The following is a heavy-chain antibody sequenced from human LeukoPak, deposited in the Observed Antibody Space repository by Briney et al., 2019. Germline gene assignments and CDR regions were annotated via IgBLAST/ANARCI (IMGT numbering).Heavy chain of an antibody. J-gene: IGHJ4*02. CDR2: ISSSSSFI. CDR3: AREGSSHNDH. V-gene: IGHV3-21*01. CDR1: GFTFSRDS. D-gene: IGHD6-6*01. Sequence: GGSLRLSCAASGFTFSRDSMNWVRQAPGKGLEWVSSISSSSSFIYYADSVKGRFTISRDNAKNSLYLQMNSLRAEDTAVYYCAREGSSHNDHWGQGTLVTVSS.